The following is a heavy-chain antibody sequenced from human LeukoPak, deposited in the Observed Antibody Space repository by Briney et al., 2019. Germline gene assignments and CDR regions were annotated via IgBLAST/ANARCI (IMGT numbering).Heavy chain of an antibody. CDR2: ISSNGGST. J-gene: IGHJ4*02. D-gene: IGHD3-3*01. Sequence: GGSLRLSCAASGFTFSSYAMHWVRQAPGPGLEYVSGISSNGGSTYYANSVKGRFTSSRDNSKNTLYLQMGSLRAEDMAVYYCARGYDFWSGYWSHSDYWGQGTLVTVSS. CDR3: ARGYDFWSGYWSHSDY. CDR1: GFTFSSYA. V-gene: IGHV3-64*01.